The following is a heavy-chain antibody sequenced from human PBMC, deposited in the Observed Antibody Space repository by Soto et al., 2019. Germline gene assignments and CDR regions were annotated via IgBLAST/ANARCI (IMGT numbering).Heavy chain of an antibody. CDR2: IDPSGSYT. V-gene: IGHV5-10-1*01. Sequence: SLKISCKGSGYSFTSYWISWVRQMPGKGLEWMGRIDPSGSYTNYSPSFQGHVTISADKSISTAYLQWSSLKASDTAMYYCARAQDQYQLLKSWGQGPLGTVSA. J-gene: IGHJ4*02. D-gene: IGHD2-2*01. CDR3: ARAQDQYQLLKS. CDR1: GYSFTSYW.